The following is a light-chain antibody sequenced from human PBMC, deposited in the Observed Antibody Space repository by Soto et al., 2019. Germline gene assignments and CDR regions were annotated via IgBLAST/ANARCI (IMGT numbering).Light chain of an antibody. J-gene: IGLJ2*01. Sequence: QSVLPQPPSVSAAPGQKVTISCSGSTSNIGNNYVFWYQQLPGTAPKLLIYDNDKRPSGIPDRFSGSKSGTSATLGITGLQTGDEADYYCATWDRSLSVGVFGGGTQLTV. CDR1: TSNIGNNY. CDR2: DND. V-gene: IGLV1-51*01. CDR3: ATWDRSLSVGV.